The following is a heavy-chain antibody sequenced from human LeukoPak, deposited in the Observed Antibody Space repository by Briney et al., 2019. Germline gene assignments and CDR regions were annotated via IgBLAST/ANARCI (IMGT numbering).Heavy chain of an antibody. V-gene: IGHV3-48*04. D-gene: IGHD1-26*01. CDR1: GFPLSSYS. Sequence: GGSLRLSCAVSGFPLSSYSINWVRQAPGKGLEWVSYISSSSITIYYADSVKGRFTISRDNAKNSLYLQMDSLRAEDTAVYFCATDRSWHFDYWGQGTLVTVSS. CDR2: ISSSSITI. J-gene: IGHJ4*02. CDR3: ATDRSWHFDY.